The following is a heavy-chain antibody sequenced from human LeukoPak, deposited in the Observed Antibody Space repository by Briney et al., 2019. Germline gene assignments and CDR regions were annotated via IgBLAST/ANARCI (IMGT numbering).Heavy chain of an antibody. D-gene: IGHD3-10*01. CDR3: ARGSGSYWENYYYYGMDV. CDR1: GYSFTSYA. J-gene: IGHJ6*02. V-gene: IGHV1-3*01. CDR2: INAGNGNT. Sequence: ASVKVSCKASGYSFTSYAMHWVRQAPGQRLEWMGWINAGNGNTKYSQKFQGRVTITRDTSASTAYMELSSLRSEDTAVYHCARGSGSYWENYYYYGMDVWGQGTTVTVSS.